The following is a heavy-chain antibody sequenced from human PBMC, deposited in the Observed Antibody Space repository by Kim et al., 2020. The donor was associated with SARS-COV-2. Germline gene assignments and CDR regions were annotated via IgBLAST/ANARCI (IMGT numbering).Heavy chain of an antibody. CDR2: IVVGSGNT. D-gene: IGHD5-12*01. CDR3: AAVGVATSYYYYYMDV. J-gene: IGHJ6*03. V-gene: IGHV1-58*02. Sequence: SVKVSCKASGFTFTSSAMQWVRQARGQRLEWIGWIVVGSGNTNYAQKFQERVTITRDMSTSTAYMELSSLRSEDTAVYYCAAVGVATSYYYYYMDVWGKGPRSPSP. CDR1: GFTFTSSA.